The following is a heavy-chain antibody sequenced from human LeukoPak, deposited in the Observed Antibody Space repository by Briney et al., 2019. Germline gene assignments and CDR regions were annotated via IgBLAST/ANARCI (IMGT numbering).Heavy chain of an antibody. CDR2: IHSDGSST. CDR3: ARSGWPYYFDY. CDR1: GFTFSSYW. Sequence: PGGSLRLSCAASGFTFSSYWMHWVRQAPGKGLVWVSRIHSDGSSTSYADSVRGRFTISRDDAKSTLYLQMNSLRAEDTAMYYCARSGWPYYFDYWGQGTLVTVSS. J-gene: IGHJ4*02. D-gene: IGHD3-22*01. V-gene: IGHV3-74*01.